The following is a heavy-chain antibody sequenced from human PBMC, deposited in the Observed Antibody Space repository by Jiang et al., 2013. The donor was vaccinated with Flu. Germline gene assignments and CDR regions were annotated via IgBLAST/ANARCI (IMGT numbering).Heavy chain of an antibody. J-gene: IGHJ6*02. Sequence: QTLSLTCAISGDSVSSNSAAWNWIRQSPSRGLEWLGRTYYRSKWYNDYAVSVKSRITINPDTSKNQFSLQLNSVTPEDTAVYYCARDLEAYSSGWYAGAHYYYGMDVWGQGTTVTVSS. D-gene: IGHD6-19*01. V-gene: IGHV6-1*01. CDR1: GDSVSSNSAA. CDR2: TYYRSKWYN. CDR3: ARDLEAYSSGWYAGAHYYYGMDV.